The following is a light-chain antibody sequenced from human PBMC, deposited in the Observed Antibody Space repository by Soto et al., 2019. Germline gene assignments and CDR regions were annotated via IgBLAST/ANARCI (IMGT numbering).Light chain of an antibody. CDR1: QGISSY. Sequence: DIQMTQSPSSLSASVGDRVTITCRASQGISSYLAWYQQKPGKAPKLLIYAASTLQSGVPSRFSGSGSGTDFTLTINNVQPEDCATYYCQQYNSYWTFGQGTKVDIK. CDR3: QQYNSYWT. CDR2: AAS. V-gene: IGKV1-9*01. J-gene: IGKJ1*01.